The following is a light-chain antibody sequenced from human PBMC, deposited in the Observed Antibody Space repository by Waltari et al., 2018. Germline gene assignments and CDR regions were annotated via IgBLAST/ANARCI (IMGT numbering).Light chain of an antibody. CDR2: QNG. Sequence: SYDLTQPPSVSVSPGQTASITCSGDEWGNRYVCWYQPKPGQSPVLIIYQNGRRPSGIPDRFSGSNSGNTATLTISGTQAMDEADYYCQAWDRGTRGVFGGGTRLTVL. CDR3: QAWDRGTRGV. V-gene: IGLV3-1*01. J-gene: IGLJ2*01. CDR1: EWGNRY.